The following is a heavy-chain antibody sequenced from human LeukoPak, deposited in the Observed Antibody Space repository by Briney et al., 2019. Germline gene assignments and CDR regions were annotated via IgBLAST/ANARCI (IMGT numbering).Heavy chain of an antibody. V-gene: IGHV3-72*01. D-gene: IGHD3-10*01. CDR3: ASTGWVRGFDY. CDR1: GFTFSDHF. J-gene: IGHJ4*02. Sequence: GGSLRLSCAASGFTFSDHFMGWVRQAPGKGVGWGGRSGNKGNSYITEYAASVEGRFTISRDDSKKSLYLQMNSLKTEDTAVYYCASTGWVRGFDYWGQGTPVTVSS. CDR2: SGNKGNSYIT.